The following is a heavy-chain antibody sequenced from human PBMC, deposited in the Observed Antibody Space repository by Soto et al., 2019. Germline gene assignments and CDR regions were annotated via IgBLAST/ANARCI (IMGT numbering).Heavy chain of an antibody. V-gene: IGHV4-59*01. CDR1: GGSISSYY. D-gene: IGHD6-19*01. J-gene: IGHJ6*02. CDR3: ARGERAVAGTETDYYYYGMDV. Sequence: SGTLSLTCTVSGGSISSYYWSWIRQPPGKGLEWIGYIYYSGSTNYNPSLKSRVTISVDTSKNQFSLKLSSVTAADTAVYYCARGERAVAGTETDYYYYGMDVWGQGTTVTVSS. CDR2: IYYSGST.